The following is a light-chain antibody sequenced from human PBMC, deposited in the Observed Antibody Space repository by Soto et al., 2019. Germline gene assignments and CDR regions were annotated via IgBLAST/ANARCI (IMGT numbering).Light chain of an antibody. V-gene: IGKV3-15*01. J-gene: IGKJ1*01. CDR1: QSVSSN. Sequence: EIVMTQSPATLSVSPGERATLSCRASQSVSSNLVWYQQKPGQAPRLLIYGASTRATGIPARFSGSGSGTEFTLTISSLQSEDFAVYYCQQYNNWPGTFGQGTKVDNK. CDR3: QQYNNWPGT. CDR2: GAS.